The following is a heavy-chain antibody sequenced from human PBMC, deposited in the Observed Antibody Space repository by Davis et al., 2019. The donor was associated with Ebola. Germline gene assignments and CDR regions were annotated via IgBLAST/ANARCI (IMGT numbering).Heavy chain of an antibody. Sequence: LETLSLTCTVSGGSISSYYWSWIRQPPGKGLEWIGYIYYSGSTNYNPSLKSRVTISVDTSKNQFSLKLSSVTAADTAVYYCARGSGWYRTPFDYWGQGTLVTVSS. V-gene: IGHV4-59*01. CDR2: IYYSGST. D-gene: IGHD6-19*01. CDR3: ARGSGWYRTPFDY. J-gene: IGHJ4*02. CDR1: GGSISSYY.